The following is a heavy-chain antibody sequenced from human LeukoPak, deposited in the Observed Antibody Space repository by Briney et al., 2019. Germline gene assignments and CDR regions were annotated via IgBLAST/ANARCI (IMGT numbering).Heavy chain of an antibody. D-gene: IGHD2-2*01. CDR1: GYTFTNYG. V-gene: IGHV1-18*01. J-gene: IGHJ4*02. CDR2: ISAYNGNT. CDR3: ARVGAYCTSTSCLDY. Sequence: ASVKVSCKASGYTFTNYGISWVRQAPGQGLERMGWISAYNGNTNYAQKLQGRVTMTTDTSTSTAYMELRGLTSDDTAVYYCARVGAYCTSTSCLDYWGQGTLVTVSS.